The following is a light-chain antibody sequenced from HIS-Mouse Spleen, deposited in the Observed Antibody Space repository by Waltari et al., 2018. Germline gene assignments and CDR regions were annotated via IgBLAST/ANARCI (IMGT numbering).Light chain of an antibody. CDR2: EVS. J-gene: IGLJ1*01. CDR3: SSYTSSSTYV. Sequence: QSALTQPASVSGSPGQSITISCTGTSSDVGGYNYVSWYQQHPGKAPNPMIYEVSNRPSGVSNRFSGSKSGNTASLTISGLQAEDEADYYCSSYTSSSTYVFGTGTKVTVL. V-gene: IGLV2-14*01. CDR1: SSDVGGYNY.